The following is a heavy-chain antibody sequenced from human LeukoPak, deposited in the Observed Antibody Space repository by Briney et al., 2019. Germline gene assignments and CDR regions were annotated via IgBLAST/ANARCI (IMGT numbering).Heavy chain of an antibody. CDR1: GFTVSSNY. Sequence: PGGCLRLSCAASGFTVSSNYMSWVRQTPGKGLEWVSIIYSAGRTYYADSVRGRFTISRDSSKNTVCLQMNSLRAEDTAVYYCASGGMGARKYYSDPFHYWGQGTLVTASS. V-gene: IGHV3-53*01. J-gene: IGHJ4*02. D-gene: IGHD3-10*01. CDR3: ASGGMGARKYYSDPFHY. CDR2: IYSAGRT.